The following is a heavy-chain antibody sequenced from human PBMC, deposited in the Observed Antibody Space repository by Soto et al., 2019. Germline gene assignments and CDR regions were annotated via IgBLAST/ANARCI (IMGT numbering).Heavy chain of an antibody. D-gene: IGHD2-2*01. CDR2: IIPIFGTA. CDR3: ARSCISTSCPGYYYYGMDV. Sequence: ASVKVSCKASGYTFTSYAISWVRQAPGQGLEWMGGIIPIFGTANYAQKFQGRVTITADESTSTAYMELSSLRSEDTAVYYCARSCISTSCPGYYYYGMDVWGQGTTVTVSS. J-gene: IGHJ6*02. V-gene: IGHV1-69*13. CDR1: GYTFTSYA.